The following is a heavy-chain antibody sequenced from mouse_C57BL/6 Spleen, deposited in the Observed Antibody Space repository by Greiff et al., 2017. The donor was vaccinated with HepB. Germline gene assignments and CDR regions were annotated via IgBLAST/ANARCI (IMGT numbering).Heavy chain of an antibody. CDR1: GYSITSGYY. D-gene: IGHD2-3*01. Sequence: VQLVESGPGLVKPSQSLSLTCSVTGYSITSGYYWNWIRQFPGNKLEWMGYISYDGSNNYNPSLKNRISITRDTSKNQFFLKLNSVTTEDTATYYCARDDGYYSFYWYFDVWGTGTTVTVSS. CDR3: ARDDGYYSFYWYFDV. CDR2: ISYDGSN. J-gene: IGHJ1*03. V-gene: IGHV3-6*01.